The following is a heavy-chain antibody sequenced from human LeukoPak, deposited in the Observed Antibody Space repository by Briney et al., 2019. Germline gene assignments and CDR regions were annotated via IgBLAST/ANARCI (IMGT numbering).Heavy chain of an antibody. CDR2: TRFSGST. D-gene: IGHD3-10*01. Sequence: SETLSLTCVVSGDSISNNDYYWGWVRQPPGKGLDWIASTRFSGSTHSNPSLRSRVIISRDVSKNQFSLNLSSVTAADTAVYYCVRHEDSGFGESAFHFWGQGTLATVSS. J-gene: IGHJ4*02. CDR1: GDSISNNDYY. V-gene: IGHV4-39*01. CDR3: VRHEDSGFGESAFHF.